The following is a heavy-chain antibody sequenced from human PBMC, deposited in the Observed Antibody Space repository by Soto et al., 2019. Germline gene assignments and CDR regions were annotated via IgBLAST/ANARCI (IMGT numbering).Heavy chain of an antibody. CDR2: IYYSGST. Sequence: SETLSLTCAVSGGSISSSSYYWGWIRQPPGKGLEWIGSIYYSGSTYYNPSLKSRVTISVDTSKNQFSLKLSSVTAADTAVYYCARVAEDDYVWGSYRNYYYYGMDVWGQGTTVTVSS. V-gene: IGHV4-39*07. CDR3: ARVAEDDYVWGSYRNYYYYGMDV. J-gene: IGHJ6*02. CDR1: GGSISSSSYY. D-gene: IGHD3-16*02.